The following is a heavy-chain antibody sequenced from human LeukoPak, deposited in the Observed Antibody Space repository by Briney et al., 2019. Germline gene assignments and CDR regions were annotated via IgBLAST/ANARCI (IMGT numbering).Heavy chain of an antibody. V-gene: IGHV1-2*02. CDR3: ARLSGGRTLDY. J-gene: IGHJ4*02. D-gene: IGHD6-19*01. CDR2: INANSGGA. CDR1: AYTFTDNY. Sequence: VASVKVSCKASAYTFTDNYIHWVRQAPGQGLEWMGWINANSGGARLAQKFQGRVTLTRDTSISTAYMDLSSLIYDDTAVYYCARLSGGRTLDYWGQGTLVTVSS.